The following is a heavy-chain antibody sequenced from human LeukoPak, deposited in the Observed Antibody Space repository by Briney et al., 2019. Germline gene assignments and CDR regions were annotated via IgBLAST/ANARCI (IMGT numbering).Heavy chain of an antibody. CDR2: IYSGGRT. Sequence: SETLSLTCTVSGGSISSDNYYWTWIRQPAGKGLEWIGRIYSGGRTDYNPSLKSRVTISVDPFKNQFSLKLSYVTAADTAMYYCARGGMVDITDCFDPWGQGTLVTVSS. D-gene: IGHD1-26*01. CDR1: GGSISSDNYY. CDR3: ARGGMVDITDCFDP. V-gene: IGHV4-61*02. J-gene: IGHJ5*02.